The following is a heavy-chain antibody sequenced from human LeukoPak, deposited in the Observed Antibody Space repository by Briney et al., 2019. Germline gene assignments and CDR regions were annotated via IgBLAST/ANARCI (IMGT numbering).Heavy chain of an antibody. Sequence: SETLSLTCTVSGGSISSSSYYWGWIRRPPGKGLEWIGSINYSGSTYYNPSLKSRVTMSVDTSKNQFSLRLNSVTAADTAMYYCARDRYGDFEDYWGQGTLVTVSS. CDR1: GGSISSSSYY. J-gene: IGHJ4*02. D-gene: IGHD4-17*01. CDR3: ARDRYGDFEDY. V-gene: IGHV4-39*02. CDR2: INYSGST.